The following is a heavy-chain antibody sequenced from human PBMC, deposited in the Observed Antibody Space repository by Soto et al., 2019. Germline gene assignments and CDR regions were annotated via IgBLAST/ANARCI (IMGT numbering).Heavy chain of an antibody. CDR3: ARVREPLTGGPWFDP. CDR1: GGSFSGYC. J-gene: IGHJ5*02. D-gene: IGHD1-26*01. Sequence: SETLSLTCAVYGGSFSGYCWSWIRQPPGKGLEWIGEINHRGSTNYNPSLKSRVTISVDTSKNQFSLKLSSVTAADTAVYYCARVREPLTGGPWFDPWGQGTLVTVSS. CDR2: INHRGST. V-gene: IGHV4-34*01.